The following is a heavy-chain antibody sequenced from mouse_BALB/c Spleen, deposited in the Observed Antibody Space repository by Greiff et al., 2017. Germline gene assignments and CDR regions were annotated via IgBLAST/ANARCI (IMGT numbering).Heavy chain of an antibody. D-gene: IGHD1-1*01. CDR3: AREITTKFAY. Sequence: EVQRVESGGGLVQPGGSLKLSCAASGFTFSSYGMSWVRQTPDKRLELVATINSNGGSTYYPDSVKGRFTISRDNAKNTLYLQMSSLKSEDTAMYYCAREITTKFAYWGQGTLVTVSA. J-gene: IGHJ3*01. CDR2: INSNGGST. CDR1: GFTFSSYG. V-gene: IGHV5-6-3*01.